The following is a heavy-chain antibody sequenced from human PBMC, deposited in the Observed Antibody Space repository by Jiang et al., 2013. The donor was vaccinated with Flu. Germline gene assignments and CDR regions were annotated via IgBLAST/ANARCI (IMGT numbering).Heavy chain of an antibody. CDR3: ARHPITIFGVVNPFDY. J-gene: IGHJ4*02. CDR1: GGSFSGYY. CDR2: INHSGST. D-gene: IGHD3-3*01. Sequence: SLTCAVYGGSFSGYYWSWIRQPPGKGLEWIGEINHSGSTNYNPSLKSRVTISVDTSKNQFSLKLSSVTAADTAVYYCARHPITIFGVVNPFDYWGQGTLVTVSS. V-gene: IGHV4-34*01.